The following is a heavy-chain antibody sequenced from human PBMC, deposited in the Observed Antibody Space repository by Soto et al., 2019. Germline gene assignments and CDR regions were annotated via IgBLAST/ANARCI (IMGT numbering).Heavy chain of an antibody. D-gene: IGHD1-26*01. CDR1: GYTFTGYY. J-gene: IGHJ5*02. Sequence: ASVKVSCKASGYTFTGYYMHWVRQAPGQGLEWMGWINPNSGGTDYAQKFQGRVTMTRDTSISTAYMELSRLRSDDTAVYYCAGGVLSGSYYNGFDPWGQGTPVTVSS. CDR2: INPNSGGT. V-gene: IGHV1-2*02. CDR3: AGGVLSGSYYNGFDP.